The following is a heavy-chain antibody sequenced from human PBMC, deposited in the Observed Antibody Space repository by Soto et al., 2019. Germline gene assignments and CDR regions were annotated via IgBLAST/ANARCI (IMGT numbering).Heavy chain of an antibody. CDR1: GYTFTSYY. V-gene: IGHV1-46*01. D-gene: IGHD3-3*01. CDR2: INPSGGST. Sequence: ASVKVSCKASGYTFTSYYMHWVRQAPGQGLEWMGIINPSGGSTSYAQKFQGRVTMTRDTSTSTVYMELSSLRSEDTAVYYCARAITIFGVVTPVDYYYGMDVRGQGTTVTVSS. J-gene: IGHJ6*02. CDR3: ARAITIFGVVTPVDYYYGMDV.